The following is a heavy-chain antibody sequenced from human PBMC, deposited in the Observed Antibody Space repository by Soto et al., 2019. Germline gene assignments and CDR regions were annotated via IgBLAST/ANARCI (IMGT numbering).Heavy chain of an antibody. Sequence: QVQLQESGPGLVKPSETLSLTCTVSGGSVSSGSYYWSWIRQPPGKGLEWIGYIYYSGSTNYNTSAKSRVTISVDTSKNQFSPKLSSVTAAETAVYYCARDVLTDYYYGMDVWGQGTTVTVSS. CDR3: ARDVLTDYYYGMDV. CDR2: IYYSGST. V-gene: IGHV4-61*01. J-gene: IGHJ6*02. CDR1: GGSVSSGSYY. D-gene: IGHD3-9*01.